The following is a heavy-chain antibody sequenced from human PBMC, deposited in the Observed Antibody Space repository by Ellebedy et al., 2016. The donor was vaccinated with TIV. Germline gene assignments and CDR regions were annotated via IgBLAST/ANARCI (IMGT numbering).Heavy chain of an antibody. Sequence: GESLKISCAASGFTFSSYDMHWVRQAPGKGLEWVAVIWYDGNNKYYTDSVKGRFTISRDNSKSTLYLQMNSLRAEDTAVYYCASGYDFWSGYMAAGFDPWGQGTLVTVSS. D-gene: IGHD3-3*01. J-gene: IGHJ5*02. CDR1: GFTFSSYD. CDR3: ASGYDFWSGYMAAGFDP. V-gene: IGHV3-33*01. CDR2: IWYDGNNK.